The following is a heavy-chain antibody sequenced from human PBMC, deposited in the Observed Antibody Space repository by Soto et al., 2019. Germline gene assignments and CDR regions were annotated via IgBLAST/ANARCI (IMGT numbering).Heavy chain of an antibody. CDR2: INAGNGNT. CDR3: IRDGYSYGNTLKKEAY. V-gene: IGHV1-3*01. CDR1: GYTFTSYA. J-gene: IGHJ4*02. Sequence: ASVKVSCKASGYTFTSYAMHWVRQAPGQRLECMGWINAGNGNTKYSQKFHVRVTITRDTSANTAYMELTSLRSEDTTVFYCIRDGYSYGNTLKKEAYWGQGTPVTVSS. D-gene: IGHD5-18*01.